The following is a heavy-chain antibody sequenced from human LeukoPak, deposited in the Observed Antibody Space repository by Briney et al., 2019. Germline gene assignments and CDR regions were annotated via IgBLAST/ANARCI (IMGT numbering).Heavy chain of an antibody. V-gene: IGHV4-34*01. J-gene: IGHJ4*02. D-gene: IGHD3-22*01. CDR1: GGSFSGYY. CDR3: ARYDSSGYYYLGM. Sequence: SETLSLTCAVYGGSFSGYYWSWIRQPPGKGLEWIGEINHSGSTYYNPSLKSRVTISVDTSKNQFSLKLSSVTAADTAVYYCARYDSSGYYYLGMWGQGTLVTVSS. CDR2: INHSGST.